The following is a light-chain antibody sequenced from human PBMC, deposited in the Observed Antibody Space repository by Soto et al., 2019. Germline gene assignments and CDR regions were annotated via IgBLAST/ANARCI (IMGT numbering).Light chain of an antibody. CDR3: MQSIQLPWT. CDR1: QSLQHSDGKTY. J-gene: IGKJ1*01. Sequence: DIVMTQTPLSLSVTPGQPASISCKSSQSLQHSDGKTYLYWYLQKAGQPPQLLIYEVSNRFLGVPDRFSGSGSGTDFTLKISRMEAEDVGVYYCMQSIQLPWTFGQGTKVEIK. V-gene: IGKV2D-29*01. CDR2: EVS.